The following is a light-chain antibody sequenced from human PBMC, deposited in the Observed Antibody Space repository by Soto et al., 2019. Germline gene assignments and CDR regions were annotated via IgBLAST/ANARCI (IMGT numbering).Light chain of an antibody. Sequence: EILMTQSPATLSVSPGARATLSCRASQSVSNNLAWYQQRPGQAPRLLIYGASTRATGIPARFSGSGSGTEFTLTSSSLQSEDFEVYYCQQCNSFWTFGQGTKVEIK. CDR3: QQCNSFWT. V-gene: IGKV3-15*01. J-gene: IGKJ1*01. CDR2: GAS. CDR1: QSVSNN.